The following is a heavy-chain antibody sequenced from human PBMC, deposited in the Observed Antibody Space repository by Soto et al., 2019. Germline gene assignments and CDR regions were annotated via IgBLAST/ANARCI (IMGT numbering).Heavy chain of an antibody. V-gene: IGHV3-21*06. J-gene: IGHJ4*02. Sequence: GGSLRLSCAASGFTFTRYSMNWVRQAPGKGLEWVSSISSTTHYIYYADSMRGRFTISRDNAKNAVYLEMNSLRAEDTAVYYCARESEDLTSNFDYWGQGTLVTVSS. CDR3: ARESEDLTSNFDY. CDR1: GFTFTRYS. CDR2: ISSTTHYI.